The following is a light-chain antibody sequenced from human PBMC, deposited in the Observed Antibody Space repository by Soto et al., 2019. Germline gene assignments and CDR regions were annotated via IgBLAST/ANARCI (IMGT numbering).Light chain of an antibody. CDR1: QTITSNN. Sequence: DIVMTQSPGTLSLSPGERATLSCRASQTITSNNLAWYQHKPGRTPRLLIYDTSARATGVPARFSGSRSGPEFTLTINSLQSEDFAIYYCQRYNNWPLTFGGGTKVDIK. CDR3: QRYNNWPLT. J-gene: IGKJ4*01. V-gene: IGKV3-15*01. CDR2: DTS.